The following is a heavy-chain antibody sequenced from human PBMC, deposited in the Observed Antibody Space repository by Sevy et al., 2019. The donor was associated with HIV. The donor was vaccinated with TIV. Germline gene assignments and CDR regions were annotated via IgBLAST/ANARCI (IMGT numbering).Heavy chain of an antibody. D-gene: IGHD3-16*01. V-gene: IGHV4-34*01. CDR1: GGSFSGYY. Sequence: KQSQTLSLTCAVYGGSFSGYYWSWIRQPPGKGLEWIGEINHSGSTNYNPSLKSRVTISVDTSKNQFSLKLSSVTAADTAVYYCARGPYSSGRRIMITFGGVIPYDYWGQGTLVTVSS. J-gene: IGHJ4*02. CDR3: ARGPYSSGRRIMITFGGVIPYDY. CDR2: INHSGST.